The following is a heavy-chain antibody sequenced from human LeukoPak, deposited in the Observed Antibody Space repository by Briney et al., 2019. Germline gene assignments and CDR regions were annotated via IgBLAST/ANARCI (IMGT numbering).Heavy chain of an antibody. V-gene: IGHV6-1*01. J-gene: IGHJ6*03. CDR3: ARGLGYCSSTSCPRTSKGSLNYYCYYMDV. D-gene: IGHD2-2*01. CDR2: TYYRSKWYN. Sequence: SQTLSLTCAISGDSVSSNSAAWNWIRQSPSRGLEWLGRTYYRSKWYNDYAVSVKSRITINPDTSKNQFSLQLNSVTPEDTAVYYCARGLGYCSSTSCPRTSKGSLNYYCYYMDVWGKGTTVTVSS. CDR1: GDSVSSNSAA.